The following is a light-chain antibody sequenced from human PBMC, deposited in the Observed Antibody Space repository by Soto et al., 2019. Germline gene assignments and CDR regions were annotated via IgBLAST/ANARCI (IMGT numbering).Light chain of an antibody. CDR2: SAS. Sequence: DIQMTQSPSSVSASVGDRVTITCRASQGITSWLAWYQQKPGKAPKLLIYSASNLQSGVPSRFSGRGSVTDFALTISSLEPADFANYNCEQTTSCTLTFGGGTKVEIK. CDR1: QGITSW. J-gene: IGKJ4*01. V-gene: IGKV1-12*01. CDR3: EQTTSCTLT.